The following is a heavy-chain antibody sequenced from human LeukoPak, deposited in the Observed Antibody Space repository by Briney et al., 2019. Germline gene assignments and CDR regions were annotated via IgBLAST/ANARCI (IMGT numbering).Heavy chain of an antibody. CDR2: ISPSGANT. Sequence: GASVKVSCKASGYTXTRYYMHWVRQAPGQGLEWMGIISPSGANTAYAQKFQGRVTMTSDTSTSTVYLELSSLRSEDTAVYYCARNGEGGSYPSTYWGQGTLVIVSS. J-gene: IGHJ4*02. D-gene: IGHD1-26*01. CDR1: GYTXTRYY. V-gene: IGHV1-46*01. CDR3: ARNGEGGSYPSTY.